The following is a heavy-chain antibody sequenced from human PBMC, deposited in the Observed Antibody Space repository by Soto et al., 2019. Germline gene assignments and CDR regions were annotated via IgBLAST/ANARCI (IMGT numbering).Heavy chain of an antibody. J-gene: IGHJ3*02. CDR2: IYYTGST. D-gene: IGHD3-22*01. CDR1: GGSISSSSYY. CDR3: VRVYYYDSSGYFRPADAFDI. V-gene: IGHV4-39*02. Sequence: SETLSLTCTVSGGSISSSSYYWGWIRQPPGKGLEWIGSIYYTGSTYYSPSLKGRVTISVDSSKNQFSLKLSSVTAADTAVHHCVRVYYYDSSGYFRPADAFDIWGQGTRVTVSS.